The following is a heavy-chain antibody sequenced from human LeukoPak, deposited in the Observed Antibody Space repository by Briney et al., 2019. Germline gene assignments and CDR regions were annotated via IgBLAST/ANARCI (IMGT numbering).Heavy chain of an antibody. Sequence: SETLSLTCAVYGGSFSGYYWSWIRQPPGKGLEWIGEINHSGSTNYNPSLKSRVTISVDTSKNQFSLKLSSVTAADTAVYYCARGFASAGHRAFDYRGQGTLVTDSS. J-gene: IGHJ4*02. CDR3: ARGFASAGHRAFDY. CDR1: GGSFSGYY. V-gene: IGHV4-34*01. CDR2: INHSGST. D-gene: IGHD6-13*01.